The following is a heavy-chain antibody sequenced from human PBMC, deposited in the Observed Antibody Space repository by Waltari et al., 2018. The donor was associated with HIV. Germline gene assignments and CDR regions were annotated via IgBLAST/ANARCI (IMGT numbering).Heavy chain of an antibody. J-gene: IGHJ6*02. CDR3: AKSDIDYGMDV. CDR1: GFTFDDYA. V-gene: IGHV3-9*01. Sequence: EVQLVESGGGLVQPGRSLRLSFAASGFTFDDYAMHWVRQVPGKGLEWVSGITWNSGRTGYADSVKGRFIISRDNAKNSLYLQMNSLRVEDTALYYCAKSDIDYGMDVWGQGTTVTVSS. CDR2: ITWNSGRT. D-gene: IGHD2-15*01.